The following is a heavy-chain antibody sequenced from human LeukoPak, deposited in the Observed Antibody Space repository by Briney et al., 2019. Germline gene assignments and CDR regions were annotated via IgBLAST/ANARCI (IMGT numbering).Heavy chain of an antibody. D-gene: IGHD6-19*01. CDR1: GFTFSSYA. Sequence: GGSLRLSCAASGFTFSSYAMHWVRQAPGKGLEWVAVISYDGSNKYYADSVKGRFTISRDNSKNTVYLQMNSLRGEDTAVYYCAKDSGNSGWYVDNWGQGTLVTVSS. CDR2: ISYDGSNK. J-gene: IGHJ4*02. V-gene: IGHV3-30-3*01. CDR3: AKDSGNSGWYVDN.